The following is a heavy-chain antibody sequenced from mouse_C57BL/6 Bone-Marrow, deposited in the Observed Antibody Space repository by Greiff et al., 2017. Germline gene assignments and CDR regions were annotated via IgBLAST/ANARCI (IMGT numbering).Heavy chain of an antibody. J-gene: IGHJ3*01. V-gene: IGHV5-6*01. CDR3: ARPYGSSLAWFAY. CDR1: GFTFSSYG. Sequence: EVKLMESGGDLVKPGGSLKLSCAASGFTFSSYGMSWVRQTPDKRLEWVATISSGGSYTCYPDSVKGRFTISRDNAKNTLYLQMSSLKSEDTAMYYGARPYGSSLAWFAYWGQGTLVTVSA. D-gene: IGHD1-1*01. CDR2: ISSGGSYT.